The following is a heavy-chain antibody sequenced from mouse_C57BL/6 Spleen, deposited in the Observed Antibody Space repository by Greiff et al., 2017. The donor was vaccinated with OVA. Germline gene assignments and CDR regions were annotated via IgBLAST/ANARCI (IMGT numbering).Heavy chain of an antibody. V-gene: IGHV1-9*01. CDR1: GYTFTGYW. D-gene: IGHD4-1*02. Sequence: QVQLQQSGAELMKPGASVKLSCKATGYTFTGYWIEWVKQRPGHGLEWIGEILPGSGSTNYNEKFKGKATFTADTSSNTAYMQLSSLTTEDSAIYYCARGGLTPTGTRWYFDVWGTGTTVTVSS. J-gene: IGHJ1*03. CDR3: ARGGLTPTGTRWYFDV. CDR2: ILPGSGST.